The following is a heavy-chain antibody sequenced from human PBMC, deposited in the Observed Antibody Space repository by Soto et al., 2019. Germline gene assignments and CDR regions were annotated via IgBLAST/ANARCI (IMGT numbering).Heavy chain of an antibody. J-gene: IGHJ6*02. CDR2: MNPNSGNT. Sequence: GASVKVSCKASGYTFTSYDINCVRQSTGQGLEWMGWMNPNSGNTGYAQKFQGRVTMTRNTSISTAYMELSSLRSEDTAVYYCARESNHYYYYGMDVWGQGTTVIVSS. V-gene: IGHV1-8*01. CDR1: GYTFTSYD. CDR3: ARESNHYYYYGMDV.